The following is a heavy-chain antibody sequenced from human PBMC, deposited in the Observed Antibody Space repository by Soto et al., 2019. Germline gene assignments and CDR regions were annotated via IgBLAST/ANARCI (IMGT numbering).Heavy chain of an antibody. J-gene: IGHJ4*02. V-gene: IGHV1-18*01. Sequence: QVQLVQSGAEVKKPGASVKVSCKASGYTFTNYGISWVRQAPGQGLEWMGWISTYNGNTNYAQNLQDRVTMTTDTSTSTASMELRSLRSDDTAVFYCARVLARYYDFWGGYFEYWGQGSLVTVSS. CDR1: GYTFTNYG. D-gene: IGHD3-3*01. CDR3: ARVLARYYDFWGGYFEY. CDR2: ISTYNGNT.